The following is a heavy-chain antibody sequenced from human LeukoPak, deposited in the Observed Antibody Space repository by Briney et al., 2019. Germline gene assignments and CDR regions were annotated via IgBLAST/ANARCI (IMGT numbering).Heavy chain of an antibody. CDR3: AKEKLWFGELLLSMDV. CDR1: GFIFSSFG. V-gene: IGHV3-30*18. D-gene: IGHD3-10*01. J-gene: IGHJ6*02. CDR2: ISYDGRNK. Sequence: GGSLRLSCAVSGFIFSSFGMHWVRQAPGKGLEWVAVISYDGRNKYYADSVKGRFTISRDNSKNTLYLQMNSPRAEDTAVYYCAKEKLWFGELLLSMDVWGQGTTVTVPS.